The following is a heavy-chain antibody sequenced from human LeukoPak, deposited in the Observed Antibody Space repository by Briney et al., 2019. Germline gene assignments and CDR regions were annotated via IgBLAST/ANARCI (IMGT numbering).Heavy chain of an antibody. CDR3: ARGGVSVGTDY. Sequence: SETLSLTCTVSGGSDSTYYWSWIRQPAGKGLEWIGRIYTSGTTNYNPSLKSRVTMSVDTSKNQFSLNLSSMTAEDTAVYYCARGGVSVGTDYWGQGTLVTVSS. CDR2: IYTSGTT. D-gene: IGHD6-19*01. V-gene: IGHV4-4*07. J-gene: IGHJ4*02. CDR1: GGSDSTYY.